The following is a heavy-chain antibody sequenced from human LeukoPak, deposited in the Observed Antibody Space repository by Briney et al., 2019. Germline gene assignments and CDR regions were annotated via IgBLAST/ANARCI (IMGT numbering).Heavy chain of an antibody. D-gene: IGHD3-22*01. J-gene: IGHJ1*01. V-gene: IGHV3-30-3*01. CDR3: AKGLRDSSGYYEIPFQH. CDR1: GFTFSNYA. Sequence: GGSLRLSCAASGFTFSNYAMHWVRQAPGKGLEWVAVISSDGSNKYYADSVKGRFTISRDNSKNTLYLQMNSLRAEDTAVYYCAKGLRDSSGYYEIPFQHWGQGTLVTVSS. CDR2: ISSDGSNK.